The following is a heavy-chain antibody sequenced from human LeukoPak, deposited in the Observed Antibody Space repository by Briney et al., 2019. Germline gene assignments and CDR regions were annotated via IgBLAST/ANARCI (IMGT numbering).Heavy chain of an antibody. D-gene: IGHD6-13*01. J-gene: IGHJ4*02. V-gene: IGHV3-74*01. CDR1: GFTFSNYW. CDR2: INSDGSST. CDR3: ARERAAVPFDY. Sequence: GGSLRLSCAASGFTFSNYWMHWVRQAPGKGLVWVSRINSDGSSTSYADSVKGRFTISRDNAKNTLYLQMNSLRAEDTAVYYCARERAAVPFDYWGQGTLVTVSS.